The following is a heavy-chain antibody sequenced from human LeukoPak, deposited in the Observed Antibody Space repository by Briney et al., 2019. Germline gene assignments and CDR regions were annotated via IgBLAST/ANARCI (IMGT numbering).Heavy chain of an antibody. CDR1: GFIFSSYS. V-gene: IGHV3-21*01. CDR3: ARGATYYDYVWGSLGY. D-gene: IGHD3-16*01. Sequence: GGSLRLSCAASGFIFSSYSMNWVRQAPGKGLEWVSSISSSSSYIYYADSVKGRFTISRDNSKNTLYLQMNSLRAEDTAVYYCARGATYYDYVWGSLGYWGQGTLVTVSS. J-gene: IGHJ4*02. CDR2: ISSSSSYI.